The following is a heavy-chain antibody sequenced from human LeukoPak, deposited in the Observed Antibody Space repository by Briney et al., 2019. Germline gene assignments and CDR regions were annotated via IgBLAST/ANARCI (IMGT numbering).Heavy chain of an antibody. CDR1: GGTFSSYA. D-gene: IGHD3-22*01. CDR3: ARGYYDSSGYYYPDY. V-gene: IGHV1-69*05. J-gene: IGHJ4*02. Sequence: GASVTVSCKASGGTFSSYAISWVRQAPGQGLEWMGGIIPIFGTANYAQKFQGRVTITTDESTSTAYMELSSLRSEDTAVYYCARGYYDSSGYYYPDYWGQGTLVTVSS. CDR2: IIPIFGTA.